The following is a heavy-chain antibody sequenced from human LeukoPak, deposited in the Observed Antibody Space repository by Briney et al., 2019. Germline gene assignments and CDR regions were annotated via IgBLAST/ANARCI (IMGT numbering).Heavy chain of an antibody. V-gene: IGHV3-21*01. CDR3: ARERDCGISCGTYYFES. D-gene: IGHD1-26*01. CDR2: ISSSSSYI. CDR1: GFTFSTSG. Sequence: PGGSLRLSCAASGFTFSTSGMNWVRQAPGRGLEWVSSISSSSSYIHYADSVKGRFTIPRDNAQNVLNLQMNSLRAEDTAVYFCARERDCGISCGTYYFESWAREPWSPSPQ. J-gene: IGHJ4*02.